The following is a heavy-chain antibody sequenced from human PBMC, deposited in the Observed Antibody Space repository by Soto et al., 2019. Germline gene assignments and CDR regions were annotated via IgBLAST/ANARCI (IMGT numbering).Heavy chain of an antibody. CDR2: FSGSSGNS. Sequence: PGGSLRLSCAGSGYTFSSSIMSWVRQAPGKGLEWVSTFSGSSGNSYYADSAKGRFTISRDNSKSTLYLQMNSLRAEDTALYYCAKRGHNFFDYWGQGTLVTVSS. J-gene: IGHJ4*02. D-gene: IGHD5-12*01. V-gene: IGHV3-23*01. CDR3: AKRGHNFFDY. CDR1: GYTFSSSI.